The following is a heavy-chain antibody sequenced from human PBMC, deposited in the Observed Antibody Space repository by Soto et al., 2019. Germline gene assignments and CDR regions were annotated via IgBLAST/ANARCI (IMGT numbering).Heavy chain of an antibody. V-gene: IGHV4-59*08. CDR3: ASSAPYYGMDV. J-gene: IGHJ6*02. CDR1: SDSISSYY. CDR2: ISYSGST. Sequence: SETLSLTCTVSSDSISSYYWSWIRQPPGKRLEWIGYISYSGSTDYNPSLKSRVTISGDTSKNQFSLKLSSVTAADTAVYYCASSAPYYGMDVWGQGTTVTVSS. D-gene: IGHD3-10*01.